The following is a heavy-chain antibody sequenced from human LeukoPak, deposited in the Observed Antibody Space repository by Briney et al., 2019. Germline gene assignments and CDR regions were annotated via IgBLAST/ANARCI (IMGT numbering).Heavy chain of an antibody. V-gene: IGHV1-24*01. CDR1: GYTLTELS. D-gene: IGHD6-13*01. CDR3: ATTSSSWSWFDP. J-gene: IGHJ5*02. Sequence: ASVKVSCKVSGYTLTELSTHWVRQAPGKGLEWMGGFDPEDGETIYAQKFQGRVTMTEDTSTDTAYMELSSLRSEDTAVYYCATTSSSWSWFDPWGQGTLVTVSS. CDR2: FDPEDGET.